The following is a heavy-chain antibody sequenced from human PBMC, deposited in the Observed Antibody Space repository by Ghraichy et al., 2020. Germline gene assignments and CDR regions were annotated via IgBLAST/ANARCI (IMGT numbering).Heavy chain of an antibody. CDR3: AKSYHYDSSGPSPLEY. CDR1: GFTFSAYA. CDR2: ISGSGGST. V-gene: IGHV3-23*01. J-gene: IGHJ4*02. Sequence: GGSLRLSCAASGFTFSAYAINWVRHTPGKGLEWVSGISGSGGSTYYADSVKGRFTISRDNSKNTLSLQMNSLRAEDTAVYYCAKSYHYDSSGPSPLEYWGQGTLVTVSS. D-gene: IGHD3-22*01.